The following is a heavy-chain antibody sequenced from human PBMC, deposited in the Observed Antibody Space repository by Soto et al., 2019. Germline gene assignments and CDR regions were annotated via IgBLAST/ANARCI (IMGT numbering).Heavy chain of an antibody. CDR3: ARGPYYYDSSGYLGYFDY. J-gene: IGHJ4*02. CDR2: ISYDGSNK. Sequence: QVQLVESGGGVVQPGRSLRLSCAASGFTFSSYAMHLVRQAPGKGLEWVAVISYDGSNKYYADSVKGRVTISRDNSKNTQYLQMNSLRAEDTAVYYCARGPYYYDSSGYLGYFDYWGQGTLVTVSS. V-gene: IGHV3-30-3*01. D-gene: IGHD3-22*01. CDR1: GFTFSSYA.